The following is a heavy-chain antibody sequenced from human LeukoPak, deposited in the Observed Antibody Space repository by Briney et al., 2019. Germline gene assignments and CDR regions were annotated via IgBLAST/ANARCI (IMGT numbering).Heavy chain of an antibody. CDR1: GFTFSSSN. CDR3: EREWFGGSN. J-gene: IGHJ4*02. CDR2: ISYDGTKA. V-gene: IGHV3-30*04. D-gene: IGHD3-10*01. Sequence: GGSLRLSCAPSGFTFSSSNMHWVRQSPGKGLEWLALISYDGTKAYYADSEKGRFTISRDSSENTLFLQMNSLSAEDTAMCYCEREWFGGSNWGQGTLVIVSS.